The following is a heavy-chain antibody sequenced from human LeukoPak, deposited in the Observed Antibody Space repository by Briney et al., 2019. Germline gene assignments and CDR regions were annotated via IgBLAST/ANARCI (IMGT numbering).Heavy chain of an antibody. V-gene: IGHV3-23*01. CDR2: ISGSGGST. CDR1: GFTFSSYA. Sequence: GGSLRLSCAASGFTFSSYAMSWVRQAPGKGLEWFSAISGSGGSTYYADSVKGRFTISRDNSKNTLYLQMSSLRAEATAVYYCAKYGGSYHTPFDYWGQGTLVTVSS. D-gene: IGHD1-26*01. CDR3: AKYGGSYHTPFDY. J-gene: IGHJ4*02.